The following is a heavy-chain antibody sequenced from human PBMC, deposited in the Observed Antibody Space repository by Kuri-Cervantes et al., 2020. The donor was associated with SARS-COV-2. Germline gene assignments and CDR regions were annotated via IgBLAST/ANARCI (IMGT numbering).Heavy chain of an antibody. D-gene: IGHD3-16*01. CDR3: ASFGGGGSDGGFDP. CDR1: GGSISSSSYY. Sequence: SETLSLTCTVSGGSISSSSYYWGWIRQPPGKGLEWIGSIYYSGSTYYNPSLKSRATISVDTSKNQFSLKLSSVTAADTAVYYCASFGGGGSDGGFDPWGQGTLVTVSS. V-gene: IGHV4-39*01. J-gene: IGHJ5*02. CDR2: IYYSGST.